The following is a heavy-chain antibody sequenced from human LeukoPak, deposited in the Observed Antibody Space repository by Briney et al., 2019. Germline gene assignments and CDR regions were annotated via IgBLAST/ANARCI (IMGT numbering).Heavy chain of an antibody. V-gene: IGHV4-4*07. D-gene: IGHD6-13*01. CDR3: ARGIADPYSFDS. Sequence: SETLSLTCTVSGGSINFYYWSCIRQPAGKGLEWIGRIYSTGGTNYSPSLKSRVTMSVDKSKNQFSLNLSSVTAADTAVYYCARGIADPYSFDSWGQGTLVTVSS. J-gene: IGHJ4*02. CDR1: GGSINFYY. CDR2: IYSTGGT.